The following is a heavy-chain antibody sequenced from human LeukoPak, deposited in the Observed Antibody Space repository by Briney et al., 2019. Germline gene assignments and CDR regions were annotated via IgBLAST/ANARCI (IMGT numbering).Heavy chain of an antibody. D-gene: IGHD3-3*01. J-gene: IGHJ6*02. CDR2: INHSGST. CDR3: ARGKGITIFGASYYYYGMDV. V-gene: IGHV4-34*01. Sequence: SETLSLTCAVYGGSFSGYYWSWIRQPPGKGLEWIGEINHSGSTNYNPSPKSRVTISVDTSKNQFSLKLSSVTAADTAVYYCARGKGITIFGASYYYYGMDVWGQGTTVTVSS. CDR1: GGSFSGYY.